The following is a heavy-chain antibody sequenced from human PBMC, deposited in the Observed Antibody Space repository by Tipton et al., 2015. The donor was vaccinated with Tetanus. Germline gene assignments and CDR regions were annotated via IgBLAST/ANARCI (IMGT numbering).Heavy chain of an antibody. Sequence: GLVKPSETLSVTCTVSGGSVSSGNYFWTRIRQPPGRGLEWIGDVHYSGSTNYSPPLRSRFNLSVDTSKNQFSLKLSSVTAADTAVYYCARIGWLQQNKPAFDIWGQGTVVTVSS. CDR2: VHYSGST. CDR3: ARIGWLQQNKPAFDI. D-gene: IGHD5-24*01. CDR1: GGSVSSGNYF. V-gene: IGHV4-61*01. J-gene: IGHJ3*02.